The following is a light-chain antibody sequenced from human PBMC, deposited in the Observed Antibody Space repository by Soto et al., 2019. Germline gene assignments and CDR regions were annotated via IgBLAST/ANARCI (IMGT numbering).Light chain of an antibody. CDR3: KQFNSYPT. V-gene: IGKV1-9*01. J-gene: IGKJ4*01. CDR1: QGISRY. CDR2: AAS. Sequence: DIQLTQSSSFLSASVGDGVTITCRASQGISRYLALYQQRPGKAPKLLIYAASTLQSGVPSRFSGSGSGTEFTLTISSLQPEDFATSHTKQFNSYPTLGGGTNVDIK.